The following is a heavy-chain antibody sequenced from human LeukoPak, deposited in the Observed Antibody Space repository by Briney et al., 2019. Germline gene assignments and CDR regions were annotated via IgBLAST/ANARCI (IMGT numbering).Heavy chain of an antibody. CDR3: ASVSWSGYLEGDYYMDV. J-gene: IGHJ6*03. D-gene: IGHD3-3*01. CDR1: GYTFTGYY. CDR2: INSNSGGT. Sequence: ASVKVSXKASGYTFTGYYMHWVRQAPGQGLEWMGWINSNSGGTNYAQKFQGRVTMTRDTSISTAYMELSRLRSDDTAVYYCASVSWSGYLEGDYYMDVWGKGTTVTVSS. V-gene: IGHV1-2*02.